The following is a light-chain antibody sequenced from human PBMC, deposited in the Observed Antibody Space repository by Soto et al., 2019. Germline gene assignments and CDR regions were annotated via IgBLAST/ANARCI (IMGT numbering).Light chain of an antibody. Sequence: IVLTQSPGTLSLSLGERATLSCRASQFVPHSYLAWYRQKPGQAPRLLIYGASSRATGIPVRFSGSGSGTEFTLTISSLQSEDFAVYYCQQYGSSPWTFGQGTKVDIK. CDR2: GAS. CDR3: QQYGSSPWT. V-gene: IGKV3-20*01. J-gene: IGKJ1*01. CDR1: QFVPHSY.